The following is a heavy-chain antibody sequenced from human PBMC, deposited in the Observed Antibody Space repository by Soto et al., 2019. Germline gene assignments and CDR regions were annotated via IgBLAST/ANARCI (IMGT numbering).Heavy chain of an antibody. CDR3: XXXXXXXDPFDY. CDR1: GFAFSSYA. CDR2: ISGSTSGT. J-gene: IGHJ4*02. V-gene: IGHV3-23*01. Sequence: EVQLLESGGGLVQPGGSLRLSCAASGFAFSSYAMSWVRQAPGKGLEWVSSISGSTSGTYYADAVKGRFTISRDNSNXXXXXXXXXXXXXXXXXXXXXXXXXXXDPFDYWGQGALVTVSS.